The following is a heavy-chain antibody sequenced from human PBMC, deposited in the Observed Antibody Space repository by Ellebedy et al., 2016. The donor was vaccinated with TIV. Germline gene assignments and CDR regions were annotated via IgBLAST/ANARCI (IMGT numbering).Heavy chain of an antibody. V-gene: IGHV3-48*04. CDR2: INSGSNAI. J-gene: IGHJ4*02. CDR1: GFTLSSYS. CDR3: VRDSSSGWNGGFDY. Sequence: GESLKISXAASGFTLSSYSMNWVRQAPGKGLEWLSYINSGSNAIYDADSVRGRFTISRDNAKNSLYLQMDSLRVEDTAVYYCVRDSSSGWNGGFDYWGQGTLVTVSS. D-gene: IGHD6-19*01.